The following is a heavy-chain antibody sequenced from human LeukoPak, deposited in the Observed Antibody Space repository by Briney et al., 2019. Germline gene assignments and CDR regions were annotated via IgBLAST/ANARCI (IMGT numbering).Heavy chain of an antibody. Sequence: SETLSLTCTVSGVPISSYYWSWIRQPPGKGLEWIGYIYYSGSTNYNPSLKSRVTISVDTSKNQFSLKLSSVTAADTAVYYCARDGYGKIDPWGQGTLVTVSS. CDR1: GVPISSYY. CDR2: IYYSGST. D-gene: IGHD5-18*01. J-gene: IGHJ5*02. V-gene: IGHV4-59*01. CDR3: ARDGYGKIDP.